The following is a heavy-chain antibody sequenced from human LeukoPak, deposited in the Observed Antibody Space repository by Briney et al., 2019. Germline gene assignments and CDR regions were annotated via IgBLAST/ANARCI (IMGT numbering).Heavy chain of an antibody. Sequence: SETLSLTCAVSGGSISSNNWWSWVRQPPGKGLEWIGEISDSGTTNYNPSLKSRVTISVDKSKNQFPLKVISVTAADTAVYYCARVLGIAVAGAIDTGGTYLDYWGQGTLVTVSS. J-gene: IGHJ4*02. V-gene: IGHV4-4*02. CDR1: GGSISSNNW. D-gene: IGHD6-19*01. CDR2: ISDSGTT. CDR3: ARVLGIAVAGAIDTGGTYLDY.